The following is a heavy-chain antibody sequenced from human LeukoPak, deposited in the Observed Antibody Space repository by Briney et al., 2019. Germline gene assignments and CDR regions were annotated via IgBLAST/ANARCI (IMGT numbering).Heavy chain of an antibody. CDR2: ISYDGSNK. D-gene: IGHD2-2*02. CDR1: EFTFSTYA. Sequence: LAGGSLRLSCAASEFTFSTYAMHWVRQAPGKGLEWVAIISYDGSNKYYPESVEGRFTISRDNAKNTLYLQMNGLRAEDTAVYYCATEGGYCFSTICYKYFQHWGQGTLVTVSS. J-gene: IGHJ1*01. V-gene: IGHV3-30-3*01. CDR3: ATEGGYCFSTICYKYFQH.